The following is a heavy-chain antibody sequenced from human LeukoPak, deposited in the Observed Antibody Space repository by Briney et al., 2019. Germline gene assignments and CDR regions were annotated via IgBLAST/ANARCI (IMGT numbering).Heavy chain of an antibody. CDR2: IKQDGSEK. Sequence: GGSLRLSCAASGFTFSSYGIHWVRQAPGKGLEWVANIKQDGSEKYYVDSVKGRFTISRDNAKNSLYLQMNSLRAEDTAVYYCARVNLEASSSFVEYFQHWGQGTLVTVSS. J-gene: IGHJ1*01. CDR1: GFTFSSYG. D-gene: IGHD6-13*01. CDR3: ARVNLEASSSFVEYFQH. V-gene: IGHV3-7*01.